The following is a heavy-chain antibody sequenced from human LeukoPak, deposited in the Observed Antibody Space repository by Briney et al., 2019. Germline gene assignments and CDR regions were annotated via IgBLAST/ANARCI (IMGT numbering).Heavy chain of an antibody. Sequence: ASVKVSCKASGYTFTTYAMNWVRQAPGQGLEWMGWINTNTGNPIYAQGFTGRFVLSLNTTVSTAYLQISSLKAEDTAVYYCARRVPFDLWGQGTLVTVSS. J-gene: IGHJ4*02. CDR2: INTNTGNP. D-gene: IGHD4/OR15-4a*01. CDR3: ARRVPFDL. CDR1: GYTFTTYA. V-gene: IGHV7-4-1*02.